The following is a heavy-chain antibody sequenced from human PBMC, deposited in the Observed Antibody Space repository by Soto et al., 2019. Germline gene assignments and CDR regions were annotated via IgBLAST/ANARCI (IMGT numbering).Heavy chain of an antibody. J-gene: IGHJ6*02. CDR3: ARNMDYYYGPGSGNGHGV. CDR2: INPKFGDT. Sequence: QVQLVQSGAEVKEPGDSVRVSCEASGYNFTAYYIHWVRQVPGQGLEWMGWINPKFGDTTYAQDFQGRVTMTRDMSISTVYMELSRLTSDDTAIYYCARNMDYYYGPGSGNGHGVWGQGTTVTVFS. CDR1: GYNFTAYY. D-gene: IGHD3-10*01. V-gene: IGHV1-2*02.